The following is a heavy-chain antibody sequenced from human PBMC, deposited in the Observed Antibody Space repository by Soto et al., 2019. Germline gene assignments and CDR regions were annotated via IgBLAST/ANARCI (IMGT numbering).Heavy chain of an antibody. D-gene: IGHD3-10*01. J-gene: IGHJ4*02. Sequence: QVQLQESGPGLVKPSETLSLTCTVSGGSISSYYWSWIRQPPGKGLEWIGYIYYSGSTNYNPSLKSRVTISVDTSKNQFSLKLSSVTAADTAVYYCVRGDGSGSFDFDYWGQGTLVTVSS. CDR2: IYYSGST. CDR3: VRGDGSGSFDFDY. CDR1: GGSISSYY. V-gene: IGHV4-59*01.